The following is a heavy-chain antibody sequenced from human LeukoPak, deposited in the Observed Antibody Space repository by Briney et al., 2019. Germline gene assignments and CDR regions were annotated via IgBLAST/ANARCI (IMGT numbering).Heavy chain of an antibody. Sequence: PDTVSLTCAVNGRFFAGYYGSWTRPPPEEGLEWIGEINQSGSNNNNPPLKSRVTISVDTSKNHSSLKLRSVSAADTVVYYCARGLKGYCSSTSCYSYGMDVWGKGTTVTVSS. J-gene: IGHJ6*04. CDR3: ARGLKGYCSSTSCYSYGMDV. CDR2: INQSGSN. D-gene: IGHD2-2*01. V-gene: IGHV4-34*01. CDR1: GRFFAGYY.